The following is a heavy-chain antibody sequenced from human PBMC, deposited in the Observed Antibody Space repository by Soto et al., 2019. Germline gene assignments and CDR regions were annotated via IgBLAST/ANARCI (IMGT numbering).Heavy chain of an antibody. V-gene: IGHV4-39*01. Sequence: QLQLQESGPGLVKPSETLSLTCTVSGGSISSSSYYWGWIRQPPGKGLEWIGNIYYNGNTYYNPSLKSRVTISVSTSKNQSSLNLTSVTAADTAVYYCVKCGYSFTYLPFDSWGQGTLVAVSS. D-gene: IGHD5-18*01. CDR3: VKCGYSFTYLPFDS. CDR1: GGSISSSSYY. CDR2: IYYNGNT. J-gene: IGHJ4*02.